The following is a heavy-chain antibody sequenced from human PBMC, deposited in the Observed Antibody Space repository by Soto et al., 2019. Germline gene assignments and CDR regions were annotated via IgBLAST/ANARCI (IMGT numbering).Heavy chain of an antibody. CDR1: GFTFSSYA. V-gene: IGHV3-30-3*01. Sequence: PGGSLRLSCAASGFTFSSYAMHWVRQAPGKGLEGVAVISYDGSNKYYADSVKGRFTISRDNSKNTLYLQMNSLRAEDTAVYYCARANYDFWSGYSPDYYYYGMDVWGQGTTVTVSS. J-gene: IGHJ6*02. CDR3: ARANYDFWSGYSPDYYYYGMDV. CDR2: ISYDGSNK. D-gene: IGHD3-3*01.